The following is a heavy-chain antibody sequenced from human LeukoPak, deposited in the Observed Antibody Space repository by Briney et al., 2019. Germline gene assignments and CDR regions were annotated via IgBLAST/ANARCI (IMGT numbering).Heavy chain of an antibody. CDR2: IYYSGST. D-gene: IGHD5-24*01. CDR1: GGSISSYY. V-gene: IGHV4-59*01. Sequence: SETLSLTCTVSGGSISSYYWSWIRQPPGKGLEWIGYIYYSGSTNYNPSLKSRVTISVDTSKNQFSLKLSSVTAADTAVYYCARGRKGRWLQPRSHYFDYWGQGTLVTVSS. J-gene: IGHJ4*02. CDR3: ARGRKGRWLQPRSHYFDY.